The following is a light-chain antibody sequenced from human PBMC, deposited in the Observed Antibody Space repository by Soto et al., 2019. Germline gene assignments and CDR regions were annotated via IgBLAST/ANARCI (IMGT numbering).Light chain of an antibody. V-gene: IGKV3-15*01. Sequence: EIVMTQSPATLSVSPGERATLSCRASQSVSSNLAWYQQKPGQAPRLLIYGASTRATGIPARFSGSGSGTEFTLTIRSLQSEDLSVYDCQQYNNWRPLTFGGGTKVEIK. CDR3: QQYNNWRPLT. CDR1: QSVSSN. CDR2: GAS. J-gene: IGKJ4*01.